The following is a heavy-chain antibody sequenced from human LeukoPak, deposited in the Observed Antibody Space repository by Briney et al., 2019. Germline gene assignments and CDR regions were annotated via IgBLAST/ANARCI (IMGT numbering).Heavy chain of an antibody. CDR1: GFTFSSYY. J-gene: IGHJ5*02. V-gene: IGHV3-74*03. CDR2: INSDGSST. CDR3: ARVPHCSSSSCYSWFDP. Sequence: GGSLGLSCAASGFTFSSYYMHWVRQAPGKGLVWVSRINSDGSSTTYADSVKGRFTISRDNAKNTLYLQMNSLRAEDTAVYHCARVPHCSSSSCYSWFDPWGQGTLVTVSS. D-gene: IGHD2-2*01.